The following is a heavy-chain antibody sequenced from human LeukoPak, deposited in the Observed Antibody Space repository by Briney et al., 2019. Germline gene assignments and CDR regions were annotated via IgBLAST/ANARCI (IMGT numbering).Heavy chain of an antibody. CDR1: GFTFDDFY. Sequence: GGSLRLSCAVSGFTFDDFYMSWIRQAPGKGLEWIAYISSSGGTMNFADSVKGRFTISRDNAKNSLSLQMKRLRVEDTAVYYCARVTHGGFDFDYWGQGTQVTVSS. CDR3: ARVTHGGFDFDY. CDR2: ISSSGGTM. D-gene: IGHD4-23*01. V-gene: IGHV3-11*04. J-gene: IGHJ4*02.